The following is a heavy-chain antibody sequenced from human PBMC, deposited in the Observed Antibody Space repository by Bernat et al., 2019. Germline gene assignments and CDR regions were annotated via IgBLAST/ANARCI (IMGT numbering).Heavy chain of an antibody. Sequence: QVQLVESGGGVVQPGRSLRLSCAASGFTFSSYGMHWVRQAPGKGLEWVAVISYDGSNKYYADSVKGRFTISRDNSKNTLYLQMNSLRAEDTAVYYCAKDILRYFDWPTYYYYYGMDVWGQGTTVTVSS. D-gene: IGHD3-9*01. J-gene: IGHJ6*02. CDR2: ISYDGSNK. CDR1: GFTFSSYG. CDR3: AKDILRYFDWPTYYYYYGMDV. V-gene: IGHV3-30*18.